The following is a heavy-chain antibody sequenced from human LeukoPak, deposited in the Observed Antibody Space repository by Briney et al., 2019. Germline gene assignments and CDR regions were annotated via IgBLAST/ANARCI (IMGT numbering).Heavy chain of an antibody. V-gene: IGHV1-18*01. D-gene: IGHD6-19*01. CDR3: ARAVAGNSLYYYYMDV. CDR1: GYTFTSYG. J-gene: IGHJ6*03. CDR2: ISAYNGNT. Sequence: ASVKVSCKASGYTFTSYGISWVRQAPGQGLEWMGWISAYNGNTNYAQKFQGRVTMTRDTSISTAYMELSRLRSDDTAVYYCARAVAGNSLYYYYMDVWGKGTTVTVSS.